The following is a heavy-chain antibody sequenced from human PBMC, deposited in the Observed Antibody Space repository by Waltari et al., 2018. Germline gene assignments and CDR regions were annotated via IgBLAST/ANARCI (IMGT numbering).Heavy chain of an antibody. J-gene: IGHJ6*02. CDR3: ARALRIAATVYYYYGMDV. Sequence: QVTLVQSVAEVKKPGSSLKVSYKASGGTFISYATSWARQAPGIGLEWMGGIIPIFGTANYAQKFQGRVTITADESTSTAYMELSSLRSEDTAVYYCARALRIAATVYYYYGMDVWGQGTTVTVSS. CDR1: GGTFISYA. V-gene: IGHV1-69*13. D-gene: IGHD2-15*01. CDR2: IIPIFGTA.